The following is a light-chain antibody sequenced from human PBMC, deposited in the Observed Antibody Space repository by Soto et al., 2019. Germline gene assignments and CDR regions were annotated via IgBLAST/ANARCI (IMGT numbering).Light chain of an antibody. Sequence: DVVLIQSPLSLSVTPGEATYISCRSSQSLLNSNGYNYVDWYVQKPGQSPQLLIYLSSNRASGVADRFSGSGSGTDFTLKISRVEAEDRGLYYCMQALEIPLTFGGGTKVEI. J-gene: IGKJ4*01. CDR2: LSS. CDR3: MQALEIPLT. CDR1: QSLLNSNGYNY. V-gene: IGKV2-28*01.